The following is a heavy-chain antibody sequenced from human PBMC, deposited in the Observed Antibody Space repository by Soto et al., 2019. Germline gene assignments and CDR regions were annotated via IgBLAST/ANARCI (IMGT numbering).Heavy chain of an antibody. CDR3: ARGAGIAAAKNAYYYYYGMDV. CDR1: GGTFSSYA. CDR2: IIPIFGTA. D-gene: IGHD6-13*01. V-gene: IGHV1-69*06. J-gene: IGHJ6*02. Sequence: QVQLVQSGAEVKKPGSSVKVSCKATGGTFSSYAISWVRQAPGQGLEWMGGIIPIFGTANYAQKFQGRVTITADKYTSTAYMELSSLRSEDTAVSYCARGAGIAAAKNAYYYYYGMDVWGQGTTVTVSS.